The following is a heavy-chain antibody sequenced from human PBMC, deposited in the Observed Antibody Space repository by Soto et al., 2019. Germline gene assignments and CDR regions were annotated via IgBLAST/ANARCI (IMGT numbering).Heavy chain of an antibody. Sequence: QVQLVESGGGVVQPGRSLRLSCAASGFTFSSYAMHWVRQAPGKGLEWVAVISYDGSNKYYADSVKGRFTISRDNSKNTLYLQMNSLRAEDTAVYYCARYSSSWYGRPVYGMDVWGQGTTVTVSS. J-gene: IGHJ6*02. CDR1: GFTFSSYA. CDR2: ISYDGSNK. CDR3: ARYSSSWYGRPVYGMDV. V-gene: IGHV3-30-3*01. D-gene: IGHD6-13*01.